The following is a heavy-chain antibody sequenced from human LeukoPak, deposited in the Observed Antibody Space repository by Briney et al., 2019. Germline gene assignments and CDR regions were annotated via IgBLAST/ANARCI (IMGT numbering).Heavy chain of an antibody. D-gene: IGHD2-2*01. J-gene: IGHJ4*02. V-gene: IGHV3-48*02. CDR2: ISSTSNTI. Sequence: GGSLRLSCAASGFTFSNYSTNWVRQAPGKGLEWVSWISSTSNTIYYADSVKGRFTISRDNAKNSLDLQMNSLRDEDTAVYYCARPSRSTGPAYWGQGTLVTVSS. CDR3: ARPSRSTGPAY. CDR1: GFTFSNYS.